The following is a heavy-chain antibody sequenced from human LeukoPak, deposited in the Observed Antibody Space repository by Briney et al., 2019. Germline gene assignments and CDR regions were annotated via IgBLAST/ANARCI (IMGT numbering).Heavy chain of an antibody. CDR3: ARETSVGTRAGLRARYRPKWFDP. V-gene: IGHV3-7*01. CDR1: GVTFLGDM. CDR2: IKQDGSEK. J-gene: IGHJ5*02. Sequence: PGGSLRLSCAESGVTFLGDMRGGGRQAPGKGLEWGANIKQDGSEKYYVDSVKGRFTISRDNAKNSLYLPMNTTRVEDTGVYYCARETSVGTRAGLRARYRPKWFDPWGQGTRGTVSS. D-gene: IGHD3-16*02.